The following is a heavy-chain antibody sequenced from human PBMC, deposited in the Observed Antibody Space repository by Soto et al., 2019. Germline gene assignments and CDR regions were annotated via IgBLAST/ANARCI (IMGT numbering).Heavy chain of an antibody. CDR3: ARDYGAGDYCYGMDV. D-gene: IGHD3-10*01. CDR1: GGSISSGGYY. V-gene: IGHV4-31*03. Sequence: QVQLQESGPGLVKPSQTLSLTCTVSGGSISSGGYYWSWIRQHPGKGLEWIGYIYYSGSTYYNPSLKRRVTISVDTYKTQFSLTLSSVTAADTAVYYCARDYGAGDYCYGMDVWGQGTTVTVSS. J-gene: IGHJ6*02. CDR2: IYYSGST.